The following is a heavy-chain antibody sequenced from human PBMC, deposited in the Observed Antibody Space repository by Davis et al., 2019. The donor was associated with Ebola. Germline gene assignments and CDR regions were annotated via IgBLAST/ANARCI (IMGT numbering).Heavy chain of an antibody. D-gene: IGHD3-3*01. CDR2: ISWNSGRI. CDR1: GFTFGDYA. CDR3: AKANYDFWSGYGYYFDH. Sequence: PGGSLRLSCAASGFTFGDYAMHWVRQVPGKGLEWVSGISWNSGRIGYADSVKGRFTISRDNAKKSLYLQMNSLRAEDTALYYCAKANYDFWSGYGYYFDHWGQGTLVTVSS. V-gene: IGHV3-9*01. J-gene: IGHJ4*02.